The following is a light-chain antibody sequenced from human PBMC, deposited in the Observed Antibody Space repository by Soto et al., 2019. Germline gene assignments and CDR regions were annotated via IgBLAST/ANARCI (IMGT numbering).Light chain of an antibody. CDR1: QGIRNF. CDR2: AAS. J-gene: IGKJ3*01. V-gene: IGKV1-27*01. Sequence: DIQMTQSPTSLSASVGDRVTITCRASQGIRNFAAWYQQKPGKAPKLLIYAASTLQSGVPSRFSGSGSGTDFTLTINSLQPGDVATYSCQKYSSVPVFGPGTKVEIK. CDR3: QKYSSVPV.